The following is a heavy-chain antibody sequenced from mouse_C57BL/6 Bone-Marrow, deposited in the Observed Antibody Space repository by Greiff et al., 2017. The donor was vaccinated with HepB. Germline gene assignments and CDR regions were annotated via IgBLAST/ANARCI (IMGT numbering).Heavy chain of an antibody. J-gene: IGHJ1*03. CDR1: GYTFTDYE. V-gene: IGHV1-15*01. CDR2: IDPETGGT. CDR3: TRGDYGSSYRYFDV. D-gene: IGHD1-1*01. Sequence: VQLQQSGAELVRPGASVTLSCKASGYTFTDYEMHWVKQTPVHGLEWIGAIDPETGGTAYNQKFKGKAILTADKSSSTASMERRSLTSEGSAVYYCTRGDYGSSYRYFDVWGTGTTVTVSS.